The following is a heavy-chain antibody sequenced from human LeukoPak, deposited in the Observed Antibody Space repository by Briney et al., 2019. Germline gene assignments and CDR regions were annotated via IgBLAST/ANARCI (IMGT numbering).Heavy chain of an antibody. J-gene: IGHJ5*02. D-gene: IGHD2-15*01. Sequence: HPGGSLRLSCAASGFTFSSYGMHWVRQAPGKGLEWVASIRDDGSNKYYADSVKGRFTISRDNPKNTLYLQMNSLRAEDKAVYYCAREEGWPRNWFDPWGQGTLVTVSS. CDR1: GFTFSSYG. CDR2: IRDDGSNK. CDR3: AREEGWPRNWFDP. V-gene: IGHV3-30*02.